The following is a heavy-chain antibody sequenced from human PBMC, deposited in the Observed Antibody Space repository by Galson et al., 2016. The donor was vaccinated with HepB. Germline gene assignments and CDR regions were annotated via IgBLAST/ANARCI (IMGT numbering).Heavy chain of an antibody. CDR1: GGSFSSYG. CDR2: IIPIFGTA. CDR3: ARDRYYDSGGNYYESAY. D-gene: IGHD3-22*01. J-gene: IGHJ4*02. Sequence: SVKVSCKASGGSFSSYGISWVRQAPGRGLEWMGGIIPIFGTANYAQKFQGRVTITADESTSTAYMELSGLRAEDTAVYYCARDRYYDSGGNYYESAYWGQGTPVIVSS. V-gene: IGHV1-69*13.